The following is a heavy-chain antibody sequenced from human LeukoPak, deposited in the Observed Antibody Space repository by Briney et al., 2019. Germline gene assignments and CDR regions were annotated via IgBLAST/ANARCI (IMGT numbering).Heavy chain of an antibody. J-gene: IGHJ2*01. CDR3: AKSSEDGDWYFDL. V-gene: IGHV3-23*01. Sequence: EGSLRLSCAASGFTFSTYTVSWVRQPPGKGLEWVSAISGSGGYTYYADSVKGRFTLSRDNSKKTLYLQINSLRAEDTAVYYCAKSSEDGDWYFDLWGRGTLVTVSS. CDR2: ISGSGGYT. CDR1: GFTFSTYT. D-gene: IGHD4-17*01.